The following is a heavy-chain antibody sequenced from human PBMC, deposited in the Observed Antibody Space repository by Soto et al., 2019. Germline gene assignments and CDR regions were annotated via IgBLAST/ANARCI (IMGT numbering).Heavy chain of an antibody. Sequence: QVQLQQWGAGLLKSSETLSLTCAVYGGSFSGYDWSWIRQPPGKGLEWIGDINHSGNTNYNPSLKSRVPVSVDTSKNQFSLKLSSVTAADTAVYYCARGTPGYWGQGSLVTVSS. CDR3: ARGTPGY. CDR2: INHSGNT. CDR1: GGSFSGYD. V-gene: IGHV4-34*01. J-gene: IGHJ4*02.